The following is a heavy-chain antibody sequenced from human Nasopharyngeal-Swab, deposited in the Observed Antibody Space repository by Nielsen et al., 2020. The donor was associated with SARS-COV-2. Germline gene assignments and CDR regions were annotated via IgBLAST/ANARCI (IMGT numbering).Heavy chain of an antibody. V-gene: IGHV3-21*01. J-gene: IGHJ4*02. CDR2: INWDSSYI. CDR1: GFTFRSYS. Sequence: LSLTCAGSGFTFRSYSMNWVRQAPGKGLEWISSINWDSSYIYHADSVKGRFTISRDNAKNSLYLQMTGLRAEDTAVYYCVRGTIVGAAGYDYWGQGTLLTVSS. D-gene: IGHD1-26*01. CDR3: VRGTIVGAAGYDY.